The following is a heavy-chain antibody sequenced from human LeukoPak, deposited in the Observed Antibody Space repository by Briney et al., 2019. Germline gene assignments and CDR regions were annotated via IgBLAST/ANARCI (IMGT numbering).Heavy chain of an antibody. CDR1: GYTLTSYS. CDR2: INTSGGST. D-gene: IGHD6-13*01. CDR3: ARTSSGQLATITYNWFDP. Sequence: ASVRVSCKASGYTLTSYSTYSVRQATGQGLDWMGIINTSGGSTSYAHKFQGRVTMTRDTSTSTVYMELSSLRSEDTAVYYCARTSSGQLATITYNWFDPWGQGTLVTVSS. V-gene: IGHV1-46*01. J-gene: IGHJ5*02.